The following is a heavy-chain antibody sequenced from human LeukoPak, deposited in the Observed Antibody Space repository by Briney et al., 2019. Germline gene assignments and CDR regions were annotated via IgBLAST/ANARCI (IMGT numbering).Heavy chain of an antibody. J-gene: IGHJ5*02. CDR1: GFTFSSYA. CDR2: ISGSGGST. Sequence: PGGSLRLSCAASGFTFSSYAMSWVRRAPGKGLEWVSAISGSGGSTYYADSVKGRFTISRDNSKNTLYLQMNSLRAEDTAVYYCAKDPTGIVVVPAASRVDPWGQGTLVTVSS. CDR3: AKDPTGIVVVPAASRVDP. V-gene: IGHV3-23*01. D-gene: IGHD2-2*01.